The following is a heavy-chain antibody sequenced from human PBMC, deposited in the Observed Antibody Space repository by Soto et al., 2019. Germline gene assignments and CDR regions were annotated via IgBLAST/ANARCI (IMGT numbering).Heavy chain of an antibody. CDR3: VRAIMLPGTSSYFAF. V-gene: IGHV3-74*01. CDR1: GFTFSSHW. D-gene: IGHD2-2*01. J-gene: IGHJ4*02. Sequence: GGSLRLSCAASGFTFSSHWMHWVRQAPGKGLVWVSRINIDGITTNHAESMKGRFTISRDNAENTLYLQMDSLRVEDTAVYYYVRAIMLPGTSSYFAFWAQGTQVPVSS. CDR2: INIDGITT.